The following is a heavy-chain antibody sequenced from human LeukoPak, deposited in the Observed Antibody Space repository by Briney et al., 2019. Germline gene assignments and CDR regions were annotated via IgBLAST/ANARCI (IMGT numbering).Heavy chain of an antibody. Sequence: GSLRLSCAASGFTVSSNYMSWVRQAPGKGLEWVSVIYSGGSTYYADSVKGRFTISRDNSKNTLYLQMNSLRAEDTAVYYCARHTNYYDSSGYYENAFDIWGQGTMVTVSS. J-gene: IGHJ3*02. D-gene: IGHD3-22*01. CDR3: ARHTNYYDSSGYYENAFDI. CDR1: GFTVSSNY. CDR2: IYSGGST. V-gene: IGHV3-66*04.